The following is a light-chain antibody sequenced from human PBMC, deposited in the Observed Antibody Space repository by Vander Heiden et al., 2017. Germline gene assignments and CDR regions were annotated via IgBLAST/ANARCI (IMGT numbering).Light chain of an antibody. V-gene: IGKV3-11*01. CDR2: DAS. CDR3: QQRSNWLT. Sequence: ETVLTQPPATLSLSPGERATLSCRASQSVSSYLAWYQQKPGQAPRLLIYDASNRATGIPARFSGSGSGTDFTLTISSLEPEDFAVYYCQQRSNWLTFGGGTKVEIK. J-gene: IGKJ4*01. CDR1: QSVSSY.